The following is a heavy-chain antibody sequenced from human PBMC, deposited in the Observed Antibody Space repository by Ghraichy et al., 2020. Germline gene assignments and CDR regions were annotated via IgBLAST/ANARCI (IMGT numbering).Heavy chain of an antibody. V-gene: IGHV3-74*01. Sequence: VSRVYSDGSRIGYADSVRGRFTISRDNAKNTLYLKMNSLRAEDTAIYYCARDGLYGGVWYDAFDIWGQGIMVTVSS. J-gene: IGHJ3*02. CDR3: ARDGLYGGVWYDAFDI. D-gene: IGHD6-19*01. CDR2: VYSDGSRI.